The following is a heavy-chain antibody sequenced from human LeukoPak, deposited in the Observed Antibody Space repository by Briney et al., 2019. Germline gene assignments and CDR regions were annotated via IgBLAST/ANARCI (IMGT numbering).Heavy chain of an antibody. CDR1: GYSFIGYY. Sequence: ASVKVSCKASGYSFIGYYIHWMRQAPGQGLEWMGWINPNNGGINSAQKFQGRVTMTRDTSISTAYMELGGLRTDDTAVYFCARRITTIVNNYFDPWGQGTLVTVSS. V-gene: IGHV1-2*02. CDR2: INPNNGGI. J-gene: IGHJ5*02. CDR3: ARRITTIVNNYFDP. D-gene: IGHD3-22*01.